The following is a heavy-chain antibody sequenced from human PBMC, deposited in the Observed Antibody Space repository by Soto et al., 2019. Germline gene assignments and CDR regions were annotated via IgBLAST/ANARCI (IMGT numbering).Heavy chain of an antibody. CDR2: IRSKAYGGTT. J-gene: IGHJ4*02. Sequence: TLRLSCTASGFTFGDYAMSWFRQAPGKGLEXVGFIRSKAYGGTTEYAASVKGRFTISRDDSKSIAYLQMNSLKTEDTAVYYCTRVGDTIFGVVIPYYFDYWGQGTLVTVSS. CDR1: GFTFGDYA. V-gene: IGHV3-49*03. CDR3: TRVGDTIFGVVIPYYFDY. D-gene: IGHD3-3*01.